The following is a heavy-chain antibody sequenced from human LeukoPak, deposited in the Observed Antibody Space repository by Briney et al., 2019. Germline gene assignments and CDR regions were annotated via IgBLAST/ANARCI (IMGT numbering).Heavy chain of an antibody. CDR3: ARVGLEPAYFDY. D-gene: IGHD1-1*01. CDR2: IYYSGST. Sequence: SETLSLTCTVSGGSISSSSYYWGWIRQPPGKGLEWIGYIYYSGSTNYNPSLKSRVTISVDTSKNQFSLKLSSVTAADTAVYYCARVGLEPAYFDYWGQGTLVTVSS. CDR1: GGSISSSSYY. V-gene: IGHV4-61*05. J-gene: IGHJ4*02.